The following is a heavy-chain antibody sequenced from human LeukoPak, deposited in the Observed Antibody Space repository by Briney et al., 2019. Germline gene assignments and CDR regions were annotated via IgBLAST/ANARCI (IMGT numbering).Heavy chain of an antibody. CDR2: IYTSGST. J-gene: IGHJ3*02. CDR3: ARMTGSGSYYLIGAFDI. V-gene: IGHV4-4*07. D-gene: IGHD1-26*01. CDR1: GGSISSYY. Sequence: PSETLSLTCTVSGGSISSYYWSWIRQPAGKGLEWIGRIYTSGSTNYNPSLKSRVTMSVDTSKNQFSLKLSSVTAADTAVYYCARMTGSGSYYLIGAFDIWGQGTMVTVSS.